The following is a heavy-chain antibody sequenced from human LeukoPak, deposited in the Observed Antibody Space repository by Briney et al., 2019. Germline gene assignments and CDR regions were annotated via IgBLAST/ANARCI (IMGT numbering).Heavy chain of an antibody. CDR3: ASGRQLGY. CDR1: GFTFSNYW. V-gene: IGHV3-7*01. CDR2: IKEDGSEK. D-gene: IGHD6-13*01. Sequence: GGSLGLSCAASGFTFSNYWMSWVRQAPGKGLEWVANIKEDGSEKYYVDSVKGRFTISRDNARNSLYLQMNSLRAEDTAVYYCASGRQLGYWGQGTLVTVSS. J-gene: IGHJ4*02.